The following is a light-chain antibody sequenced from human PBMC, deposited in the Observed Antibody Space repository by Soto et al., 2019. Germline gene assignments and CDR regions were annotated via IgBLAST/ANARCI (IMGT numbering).Light chain of an antibody. CDR3: QQYNDWPLT. V-gene: IGKV3-15*01. CDR1: QSVSSN. Sequence: EIVMTQSPATLSVSPGERATLSCRASQSVSSNLAWYQQKPGQAPRLLIYGASTRATGIPARFNGSGSGTEFTLTISSLQSEDFALYFCQQYNDWPLTFGGGTKVEIK. CDR2: GAS. J-gene: IGKJ4*01.